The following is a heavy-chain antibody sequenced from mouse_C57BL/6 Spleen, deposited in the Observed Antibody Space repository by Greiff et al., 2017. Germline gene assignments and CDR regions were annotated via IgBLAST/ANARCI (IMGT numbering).Heavy chain of an antibody. J-gene: IGHJ1*03. V-gene: IGHV2-4*01. CDR3: AKNSGTHYYGRYFDV. Sequence: QVQLKESGPGLVQPSQSLSITCTVSGFSLTSYGVHWVRQPPGTGLEWLGVIWSGGSTDYNAAFISRLGISKDNSKSQVFFKMNSLQADDTAKYYCAKNSGTHYYGRYFDVWAQGPRSPSPQ. CDR2: IWSGGST. CDR1: GFSLTSYG. D-gene: IGHD1-2*01.